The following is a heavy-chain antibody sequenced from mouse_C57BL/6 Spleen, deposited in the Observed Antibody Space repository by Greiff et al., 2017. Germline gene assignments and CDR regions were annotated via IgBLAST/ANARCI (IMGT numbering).Heavy chain of an antibody. D-gene: IGHD2-14*01. CDR1: GFTFSSYG. V-gene: IGHV5-6*01. CDR2: ICSGGSYT. J-gene: IGHJ2*01. Sequence: EVHLVESGGDLVKPGGSLKLSCAASGFTFSSYGMSWVRQTPDKRLEWVAPICSGGSYTYYPDSVKGRFTISRDNAKNTLFLQMSSLESEDTAMYYCARRGWYDYYFDYWGQGTTLTVSS. CDR3: ARRGWYDYYFDY.